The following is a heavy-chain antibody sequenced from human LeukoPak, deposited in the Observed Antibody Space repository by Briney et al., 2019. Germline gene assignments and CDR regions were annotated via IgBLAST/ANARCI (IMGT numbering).Heavy chain of an antibody. CDR2: IYYSVST. Sequence: SETLSLTCTLSGGSISSSSYYWGWIRQPPGKGLAWIGSIYYSVSTYYHPSLKSRVTISVDTSRNQFSFKLSSVTASGTAVDYCARPVGARNYFDYWGQGTLVTVSS. CDR3: ARPVGARNYFDY. CDR1: GGSISSSSYY. D-gene: IGHD1-26*01. V-gene: IGHV4-39*01. J-gene: IGHJ4*02.